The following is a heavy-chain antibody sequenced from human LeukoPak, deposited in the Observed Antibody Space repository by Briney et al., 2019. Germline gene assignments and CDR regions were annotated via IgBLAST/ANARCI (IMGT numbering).Heavy chain of an antibody. CDR3: AKRRGGSNYDAFDI. J-gene: IGHJ3*02. CDR2: ISVSGGST. Sequence: PGGSLRLSCAASGFTFSSYAMSWVRQAPGKGLVWVSAISVSGGSTYYADSVKGRFTITRDNSKNTLYLQMSSLRAEDTALYYCAKRRGGSNYDAFDIWGQGTMVTVSS. V-gene: IGHV3-23*01. D-gene: IGHD1-26*01. CDR1: GFTFSSYA.